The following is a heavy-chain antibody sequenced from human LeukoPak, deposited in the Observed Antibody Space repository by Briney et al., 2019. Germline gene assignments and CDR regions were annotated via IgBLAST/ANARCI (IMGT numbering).Heavy chain of an antibody. J-gene: IGHJ4*02. CDR3: ARDRGYSYAFDY. Sequence: NSSETLSLTCTVSEASVTTYSWSWLRQPAGKGLEWIGRVYSSGATKYNPSLKSRVTISADTSKNQFSLKLPSVTAADTAVYYCARDRGYSYAFDYWGQGTLVTVSS. V-gene: IGHV4-4*07. D-gene: IGHD5-18*01. CDR1: EASVTTYS. CDR2: VYSSGAT.